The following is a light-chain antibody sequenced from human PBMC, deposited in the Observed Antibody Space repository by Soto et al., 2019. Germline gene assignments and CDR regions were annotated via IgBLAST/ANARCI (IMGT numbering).Light chain of an antibody. V-gene: IGKV3-15*01. CDR2: DAS. J-gene: IGKJ4*01. Sequence: IVMTQSPATLSVSPGERATLSCRASQSIGSTLAWYQQKPGQTPRLLIYDASTRATGIPARFSGIGSGTEFTLIFSSLQSEDFAVYYCQHYKTWPLSFGGGTKVEI. CDR1: QSIGST. CDR3: QHYKTWPLS.